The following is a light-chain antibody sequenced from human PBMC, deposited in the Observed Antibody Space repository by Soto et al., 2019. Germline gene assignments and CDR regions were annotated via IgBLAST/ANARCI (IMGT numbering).Light chain of an antibody. V-gene: IGLV2-14*01. CDR3: LSLTTTSSNV. Sequence: QSLLTQLASLSRSPVRSITISCTGTSSDIGAYDYGSWFQQHPGQAPKRRISEVNNRPSGGCKLLSGHKSGNTSHLTISRLQLEDEAESFCLSLTTTSSNVLGTGTKVTVL. CDR1: SSDIGAYDY. J-gene: IGLJ1*01. CDR2: EVN.